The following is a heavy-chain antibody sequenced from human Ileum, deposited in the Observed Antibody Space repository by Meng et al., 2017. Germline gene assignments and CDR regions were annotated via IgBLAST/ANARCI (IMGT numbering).Heavy chain of an antibody. J-gene: IGHJ5*02. D-gene: IGHD5-18*01. Sequence: HVEVVAVGGGVVQPGTSLGLSCAASGIPFRACGMHWVRQAPGKGLEWVAMIWSDGRSQYYSDSVKGRFTISRDNSKNMVYLQMSGLRAEDTALYYCARDKGVTALDQWGQGSLVTVSS. CDR2: IWSDGRSQ. CDR1: GIPFRACG. V-gene: IGHV3-33*01. CDR3: ARDKGVTALDQ.